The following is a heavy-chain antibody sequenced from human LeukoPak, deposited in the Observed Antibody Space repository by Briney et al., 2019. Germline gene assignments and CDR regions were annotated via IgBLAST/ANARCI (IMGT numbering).Heavy chain of an antibody. CDR2: ITWNSDTI. CDR3: ARGSTHYDVLTGYHYYFDY. V-gene: IGHV3-9*01. Sequence: PGGSLRLSCAASGFTFDDYVMHWVRQAPGKGLEWVSGITWNSDTIAYADSVKGRFTISRDDAKNSLYLQMNSLRAEDTALYYCARGSTHYDVLTGYHYYFDYWGQGTLVTVSS. CDR1: GFTFDDYV. D-gene: IGHD3-9*01. J-gene: IGHJ4*02.